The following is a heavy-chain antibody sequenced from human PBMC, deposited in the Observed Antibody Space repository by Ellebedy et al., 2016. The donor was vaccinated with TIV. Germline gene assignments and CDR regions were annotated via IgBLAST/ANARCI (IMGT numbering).Heavy chain of an antibody. CDR3: ATVREGVGYAEC. D-gene: IGHD2-8*01. Sequence: PGGSLRLSCAASGFXXSRSSFHWVXQAPGXGLDWVAIIWFVGSIQYYADSVKGRFTISRDNSKNTLYLQMNSLRDEDTAVYFCATVREGVGYAECWGQGTLVTVSS. J-gene: IGHJ4*02. V-gene: IGHV3-33*01. CDR2: IWFVGSIQ. CDR1: GFXXSRSS.